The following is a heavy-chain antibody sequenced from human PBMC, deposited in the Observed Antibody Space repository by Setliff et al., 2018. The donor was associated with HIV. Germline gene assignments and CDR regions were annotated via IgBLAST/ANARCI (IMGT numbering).Heavy chain of an antibody. J-gene: IGHJ3*02. D-gene: IGHD3-16*02. CDR2: IYRSGST. CDR1: GGSSSSSSFY. Sequence: PSETLSLTCTVSGGSSSSSSFYWGWIRQPPGKGLEWIGNIYRSGSTYYNPSLRSRVTISVDTSKNQFYLNLNSVTDADTALYYCARHKDSDYVWGSYRPDGFDIWGQGTTGTVS. V-gene: IGHV4-39*01. CDR3: ARHKDSDYVWGSYRPDGFDI.